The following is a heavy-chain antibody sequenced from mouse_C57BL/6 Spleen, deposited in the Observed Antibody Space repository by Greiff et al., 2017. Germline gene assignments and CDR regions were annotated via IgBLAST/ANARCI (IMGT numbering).Heavy chain of an antibody. D-gene: IGHD1-1*01. V-gene: IGHV5-15*01. CDR3: ARRDYGSGYEGWYLDV. Sequence: EVKLVEPGGGLVQPGGSLKLSCAASGFTFSDYGMAWVRQAPRQGPEWVAFISNLAYSIYYADTVTGRSTISRENAKNTLYLEMSSLRSEDTAMYYCARRDYGSGYEGWYLDVWGTGTTVTVSS. J-gene: IGHJ1*03. CDR1: GFTFSDYG. CDR2: ISNLAYSI.